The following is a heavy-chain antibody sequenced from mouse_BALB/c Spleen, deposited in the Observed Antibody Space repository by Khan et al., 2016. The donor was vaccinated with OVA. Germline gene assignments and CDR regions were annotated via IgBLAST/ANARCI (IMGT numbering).Heavy chain of an antibody. CDR2: ISSDGDYT. CDR1: GFTFSTYA. J-gene: IGHJ3*01. CDR3: ARSPYGNFAY. D-gene: IGHD2-1*01. Sequence: EVELVASGGGLVKPGGFLKLSCAASGFTFSTYAMSWVRQTPEKRLEWVATISSDGDYTYFPDNVTGRFTISRDNAKNTLCLQMTSLRSEDTAMYYCARSPYGNFAYWGQGTLVTVSA. V-gene: IGHV5-9-3*01.